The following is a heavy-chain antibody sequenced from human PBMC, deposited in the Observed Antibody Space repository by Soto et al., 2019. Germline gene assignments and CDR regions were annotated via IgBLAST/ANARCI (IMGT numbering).Heavy chain of an antibody. Sequence: PGGSLRLSCAASGFTFSSYAMSWVRQAPGKGLEWVSAISGSGGSTYYADSVKGRFTISRDNSKNTLYLQMNSLRAEDTAVYYCATPDDYIWGSYRPFDYWGQGTLVTVSS. CDR1: GFTFSSYA. D-gene: IGHD3-16*02. CDR3: ATPDDYIWGSYRPFDY. V-gene: IGHV3-23*01. J-gene: IGHJ4*02. CDR2: ISGSGGST.